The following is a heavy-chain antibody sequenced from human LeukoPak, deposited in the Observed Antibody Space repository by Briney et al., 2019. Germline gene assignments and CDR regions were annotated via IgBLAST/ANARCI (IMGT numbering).Heavy chain of an antibody. CDR1: GFTFSSYA. CDR3: ARGGYCSSTSCSQGAFDI. J-gene: IGHJ3*02. D-gene: IGHD2-2*01. CDR2: ISYDGSNK. Sequence: GGSLRLSCAASGFTFSSYAMHWVRQAPGKGLEWVAVISYDGSNKYYADSVKGRFTISRDNSKNTLYLQMNSLRAEDTAVYYCARGGYCSSTSCSQGAFDIWGQGTMVTVSS. V-gene: IGHV3-30-3*01.